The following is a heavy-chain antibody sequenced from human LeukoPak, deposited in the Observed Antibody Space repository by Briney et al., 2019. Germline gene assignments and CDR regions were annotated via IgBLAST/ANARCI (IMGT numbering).Heavy chain of an antibody. CDR1: GFTFSSYS. CDR2: ISSSSSYI. J-gene: IGHJ4*02. V-gene: IGHV3-21*01. CDR3: ARDLAVAGTH. D-gene: IGHD6-19*01. Sequence: GGSLRLSCAASGFTFSSYSMNWVRQAPGKGLEWVSSISSSSSYIYYADSAKGRFTISRDNAKNSLYLQMNSLRAEDTAVYYCARDLAVAGTHWGQGTLVTVSS.